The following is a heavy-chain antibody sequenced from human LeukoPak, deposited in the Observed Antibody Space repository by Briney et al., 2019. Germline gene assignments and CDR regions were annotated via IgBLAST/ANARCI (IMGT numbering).Heavy chain of an antibody. CDR1: GYTSTSYG. CDR3: AQYYYDSSGYYYFDY. J-gene: IGHJ4*02. V-gene: IGHV1-18*01. Sequence: ASVKVSCKASGYTSTSYGISWVRQAPGQGLEWMGWISAYNGNTNYAQKLQGRVTMTTDTSTSTAYMELRSLRSDDTAVYYCAQYYYDSSGYYYFDYWGQGTLVTVPS. D-gene: IGHD3-22*01. CDR2: ISAYNGNT.